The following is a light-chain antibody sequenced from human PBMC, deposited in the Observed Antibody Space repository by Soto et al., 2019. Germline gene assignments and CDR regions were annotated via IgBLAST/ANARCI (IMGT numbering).Light chain of an antibody. V-gene: IGKV1-5*03. CDR2: RAP. CDR3: HHYNSDPYS. Sequence: DIHMTQSPSTLSASVGDRVVITCRASQNIDRWLAWYQQKPRKAPQLLIYRAPFPEIGVPPRFSGSGSGKEFTLNIPSLQPDDFETYFCHHYNSDPYSFGQGTKLEI. J-gene: IGKJ2*03. CDR1: QNIDRW.